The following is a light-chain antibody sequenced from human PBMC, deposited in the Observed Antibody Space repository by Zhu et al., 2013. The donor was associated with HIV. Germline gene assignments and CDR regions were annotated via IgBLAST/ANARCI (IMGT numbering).Light chain of an antibody. CDR3: QQYYSTPRT. V-gene: IGKV4-1*01. CDR2: WAS. Sequence: DIVLTQSPASLVVSLGERATINCKSSQNVLYSSNNKHFLAWYQQRPGQPPKLLINWASTRESGVPDRFSGSGSGTDFTLTISSLQAEDVAVYYCQQYYSTPRTFGGGTKVEIK. J-gene: IGKJ4*01. CDR1: QNVLYSSNNKHF.